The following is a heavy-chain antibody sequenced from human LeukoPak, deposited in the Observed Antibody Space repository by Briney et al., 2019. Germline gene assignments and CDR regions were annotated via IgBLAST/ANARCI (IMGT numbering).Heavy chain of an antibody. V-gene: IGHV1-46*01. Sequence: GASVKVSCKASGYTFTSYYMHWVRQAPGQGLEWMGIINPSGGSTSYTQKFQGRVNMTRDMPTSTVYMELSSLRSEDTGVYYCERADRDGYSKRFDYWGQGTLVTVSS. CDR3: ERADRDGYSKRFDY. CDR2: INPSGGST. J-gene: IGHJ4*02. CDR1: GYTFTSYY. D-gene: IGHD5-24*01.